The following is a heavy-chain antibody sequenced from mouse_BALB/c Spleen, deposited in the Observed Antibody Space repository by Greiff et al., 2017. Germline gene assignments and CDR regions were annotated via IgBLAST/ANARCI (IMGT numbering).Heavy chain of an antibody. CDR3: ARDYSGSDWYFDV. CDR1: GYSITSDYA. V-gene: IGHV3-2*02. CDR2: ISYSGST. D-gene: IGHD2-1*01. J-gene: IGHJ1*01. Sequence: EVKLEESGPGLVKPSQSLSLTCTVTGYSITSDYAWNWIRQFPGNKLEWMGYISYSGSTSYNPSLKSRISITRDTSKNQFFLQLNSVTTEDTATYYCARDYSGSDWYFDVWGAGTTVTVSS.